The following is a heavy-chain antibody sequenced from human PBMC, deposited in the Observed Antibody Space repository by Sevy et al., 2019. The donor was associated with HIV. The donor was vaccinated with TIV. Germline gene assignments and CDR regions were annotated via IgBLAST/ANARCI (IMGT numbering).Heavy chain of an antibody. D-gene: IGHD6-13*01. CDR3: ARVKLAARGYYYYYGMDV. Sequence: GGSLRLSCAASGFTFSSYSMNWVRQAPGKGLEWVSSISSSSSYIYYADSVKGRFTISRDNAKNSLYLQMNSLRAEDKAVDYCARVKLAARGYYYYYGMDVWGQGTTVTVSS. CDR1: GFTFSSYS. V-gene: IGHV3-21*01. CDR2: ISSSSSYI. J-gene: IGHJ6*02.